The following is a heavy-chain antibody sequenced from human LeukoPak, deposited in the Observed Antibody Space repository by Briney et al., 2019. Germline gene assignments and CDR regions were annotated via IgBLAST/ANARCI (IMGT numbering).Heavy chain of an antibody. CDR2: ISYDGSNK. J-gene: IGHJ6*02. D-gene: IGHD2-2*01. CDR1: GFTFSSYG. Sequence: SGGSLRLSCAASGFTFSSYGMHWVRQAPGKGLEWVAVISYDGSNKYYADSVKGRFTISRDNSKNTLYLQMNSLRAEDTAVYYCAKDLTTSSTSWRRYSGYDYGMDVWGQGTTVTVSS. V-gene: IGHV3-30*18. CDR3: AKDLTTSSTSWRRYSGYDYGMDV.